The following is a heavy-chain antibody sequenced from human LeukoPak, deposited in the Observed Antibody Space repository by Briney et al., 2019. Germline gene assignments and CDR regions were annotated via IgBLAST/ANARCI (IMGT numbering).Heavy chain of an antibody. Sequence: GGSLRLSCAASGFTFSSYAMHWVRQAPGKGLEWVAVISYDGSNKYYADSVKGRFTISRDNSKNTLYLRMNSLRAEDTAVYYCARDLAYYYGSGIQHYYMDVWGKGTTVTVSS. J-gene: IGHJ6*03. CDR2: ISYDGSNK. CDR3: ARDLAYYYGSGIQHYYMDV. D-gene: IGHD3-10*01. CDR1: GFTFSSYA. V-gene: IGHV3-30*04.